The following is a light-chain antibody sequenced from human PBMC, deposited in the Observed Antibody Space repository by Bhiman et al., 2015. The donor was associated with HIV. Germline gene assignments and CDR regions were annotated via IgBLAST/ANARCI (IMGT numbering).Light chain of an antibody. J-gene: IGLJ3*02. CDR3: CSYAGTSTWV. CDR2: DVS. Sequence: QSITISCTGTSNDVGSYNYVSWYQQHPGKAPKLMIYDVSKWPSGVSNRFSGSKSGNTASLTISGLQAEDEADYYCCSYAGTSTWVFGGGTKLTVL. V-gene: IGLV2-23*02. CDR1: SNDVGSYNY.